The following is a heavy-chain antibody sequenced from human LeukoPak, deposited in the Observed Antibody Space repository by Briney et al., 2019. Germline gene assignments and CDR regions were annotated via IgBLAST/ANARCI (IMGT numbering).Heavy chain of an antibody. D-gene: IGHD3-3*01. V-gene: IGHV1-8*01. CDR2: MNPNSCNT. CDR3: ARGWGYYDFWRGYYYYYGMDV. CDR1: GYTFTSYD. Sequence: ASVKVSCKASGYTFTSYDNNWVRQATGQGRDWMGWMNPNSCNTGYAQKFQGRVTMTRNTSISTAYMELSSLRSEDTAVYYCARGWGYYDFWRGYYYYYGMDVWGQGTTVTVSS. J-gene: IGHJ6*02.